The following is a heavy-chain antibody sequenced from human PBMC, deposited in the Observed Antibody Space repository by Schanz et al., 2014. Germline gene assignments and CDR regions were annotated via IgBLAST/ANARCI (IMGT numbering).Heavy chain of an antibody. CDR2: ITTGGNT. CDR3: SKDKQGSRSDDS. CDR1: GFTFSSYA. Sequence: EVQLVESGGGLVKPGGSLRLSCAGSGFTFSSYAMSWVRQTPGKGLEWVSSITTGGNTYYRDSVKGRFIVSRDNSKNTLYLEMNRLRVDDTAVYYCSKDKQGSRSDDSWGQGTLVTVSS. D-gene: IGHD2-15*01. V-gene: IGHV3-23*04. J-gene: IGHJ5*01.